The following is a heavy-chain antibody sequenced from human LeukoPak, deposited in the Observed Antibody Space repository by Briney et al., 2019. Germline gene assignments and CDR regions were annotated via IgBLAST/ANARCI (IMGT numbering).Heavy chain of an antibody. CDR2: LGRTGEYK. CDR1: GFTFSGYS. CDR3: VKDRPCDTCMPMDT. J-gene: IGHJ6*02. D-gene: IGHD2-8*01. V-gene: IGHV3-23*01. Sequence: PGGSLRLSCAASGFTFSGYSMSWVRQAPGKGLGWVAGLGRTGEYKYYSDSVKGRFTISRDNSKDTVSLQMNSLRAEDSAIYYSVKDRPCDTCMPMDTWGQGTTVTVSS.